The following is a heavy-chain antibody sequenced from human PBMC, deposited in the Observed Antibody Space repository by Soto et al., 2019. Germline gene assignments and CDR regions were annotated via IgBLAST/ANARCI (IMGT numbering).Heavy chain of an antibody. V-gene: IGHV3-30-3*01. D-gene: IGHD6-13*01. Sequence: HPGGSLRLSCAASGFTFSSYAMHWVRQAPGKGLEWVAVISYDGSNKYYADSVKGRFTISRDNSKNTLYLQMNSLRAEDTAVYYCARDAIAAAGIFRYWGQGTLVTVSS. J-gene: IGHJ4*02. CDR2: ISYDGSNK. CDR3: ARDAIAAAGIFRY. CDR1: GFTFSSYA.